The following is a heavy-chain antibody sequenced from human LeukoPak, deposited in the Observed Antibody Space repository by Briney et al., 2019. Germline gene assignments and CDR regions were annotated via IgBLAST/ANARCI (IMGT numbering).Heavy chain of an antibody. CDR3: ARDKIVGATLFDY. CDR1: GFIFSSYS. Sequence: PGGSLRLSCAASGFIFSSYSMNWVRQAPGKGLEWVSSISSTSRYIYYADSVKGRFTISRDNAKNSLYLQMNSLRAEDTAVYYCARDKIVGATLFDYWGQGTLVTVSS. J-gene: IGHJ4*02. CDR2: ISSTSRYI. D-gene: IGHD1-26*01. V-gene: IGHV3-21*01.